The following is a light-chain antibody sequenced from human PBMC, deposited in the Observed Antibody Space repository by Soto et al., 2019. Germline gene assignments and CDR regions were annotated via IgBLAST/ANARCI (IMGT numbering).Light chain of an antibody. CDR2: GAS. CDR3: QQYGRSLT. Sequence: EIVLAQSPGTLSLSPGERATFSCSASQTVSRDYLAWYQQKSGQPPRLLIYGASNRAIGVPDRFSGSGSGKDFTLIINGLEPEDFEVYYCQQYGRSLTFGGGTTVEI. V-gene: IGKV3-20*01. CDR1: QTVSRDY. J-gene: IGKJ4*01.